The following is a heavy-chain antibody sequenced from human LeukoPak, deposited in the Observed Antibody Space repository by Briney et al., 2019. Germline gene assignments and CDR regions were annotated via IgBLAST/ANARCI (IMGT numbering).Heavy chain of an antibody. CDR3: ARVGDSGSYYSPFDY. D-gene: IGHD1-26*01. J-gene: IGHJ4*02. CDR2: IWYDGSNK. CDR1: GFTFSSYG. Sequence: GGSLRLSCAASGFTFSSYGMHWVRQAPGKGLEWVAVIWYDGSNKYYADSVKGRFTISRDNSKNTLYLQMNSLRAEDTAVYYCARVGDSGSYYSPFDYWGQGTLVTVSS. V-gene: IGHV3-33*01.